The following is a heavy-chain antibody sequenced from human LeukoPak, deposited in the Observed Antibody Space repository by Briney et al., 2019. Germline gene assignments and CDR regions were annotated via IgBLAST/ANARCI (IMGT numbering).Heavy chain of an antibody. J-gene: IGHJ4*02. CDR3: VGSGDLSY. CDR1: GFTFSSYE. D-gene: IGHD3-10*01. CDR2: ISSSDSTI. Sequence: GGSLRLSCAASGFTFSSYEMNWVRQAPGKGLEWVSYISSSDSTIYYADSVKGRFTISRDNAKNSLYLQMNSLRAEDTAVYYCVGSGDLSYWGQGTLVTVSS. V-gene: IGHV3-48*03.